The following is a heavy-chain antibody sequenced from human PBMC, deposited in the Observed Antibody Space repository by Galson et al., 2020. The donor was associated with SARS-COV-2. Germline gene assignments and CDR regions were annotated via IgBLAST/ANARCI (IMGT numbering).Heavy chain of an antibody. CDR2: IRGDGSET. V-gene: IGHV3-7*01. D-gene: IGHD3-22*01. J-gene: IGHJ4*02. Sequence: GGSLRLSCVVSGFTFKDNWMNWIRQAPRKGLEWVANIRGDGSETNNMDSGQGRFSIDRDNVVDTLYLEMNSLRVEDTAVYYCTREGWQGGYWGQGTRVTVSS. CDR1: GFTFKDNW. CDR3: TREGWQGGY.